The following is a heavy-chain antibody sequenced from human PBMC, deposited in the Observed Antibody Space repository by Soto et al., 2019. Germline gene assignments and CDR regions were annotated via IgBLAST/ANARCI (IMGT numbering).Heavy chain of an antibody. D-gene: IGHD5-18*01. Sequence: PSETLSLTCTVSGGSISSSSCHWGWIRQPPGKGLEWIASIKYSGTTFYNPSLKSRVTLSVDTSKNQFSLKLSSVTAADTAVYYCARRWGYSFDYWGQGTLVTVSS. J-gene: IGHJ4*02. CDR1: GGSISSSSCH. V-gene: IGHV4-39*01. CDR2: IKYSGTT. CDR3: ARRWGYSFDY.